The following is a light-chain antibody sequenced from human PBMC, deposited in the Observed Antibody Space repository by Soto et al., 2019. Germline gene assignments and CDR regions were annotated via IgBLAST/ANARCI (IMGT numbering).Light chain of an antibody. CDR1: QNISRS. V-gene: IGKV3-15*01. CDR2: GAS. J-gene: IGKJ1*01. CDR3: QQYNNWPWT. Sequence: EIVMTQSPVTLSVSPGERATLSCRASQNISRSLAWYQQKPGQAPRLLIYGASTRATGIPARFSGSGSGTEFTLTISSLQSEHFAVYYCQQYNNWPWTFGQGTKVDIK.